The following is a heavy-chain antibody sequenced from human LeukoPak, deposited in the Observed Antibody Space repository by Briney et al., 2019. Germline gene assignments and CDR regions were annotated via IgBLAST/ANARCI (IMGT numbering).Heavy chain of an antibody. CDR3: AREARGYDILTGYYSNRYFDY. CDR1: GFTFSSYS. D-gene: IGHD3-9*01. V-gene: IGHV3-23*01. J-gene: IGHJ4*02. Sequence: GGSLRLSCAAAGFTFSSYSMSWVRQAPGKWLECDSAISGSGGSTYYADSVKGRFTISRDNSKNTLYIQMTRLRAEDTAVYYCAREARGYDILTGYYSNRYFDYWGQGTLVTVSS. CDR2: ISGSGGST.